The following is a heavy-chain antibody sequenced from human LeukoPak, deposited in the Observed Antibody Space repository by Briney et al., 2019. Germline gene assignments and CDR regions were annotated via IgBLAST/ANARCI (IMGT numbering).Heavy chain of an antibody. V-gene: IGHV1-18*01. CDR1: GYTFTTYA. D-gene: IGHD6-19*01. Sequence: ASVTVSCKASGYTFTTYAISWVRQAPGQGLEWMGWISGYNGNTNYAQKFRGRVTMTTDTSTDTAYMELRSPRSDDTAVYYCARGYFLIGDQWLVRQSDNWGQGTLVTVSS. J-gene: IGHJ4*02. CDR2: ISGYNGNT. CDR3: ARGYFLIGDQWLVRQSDN.